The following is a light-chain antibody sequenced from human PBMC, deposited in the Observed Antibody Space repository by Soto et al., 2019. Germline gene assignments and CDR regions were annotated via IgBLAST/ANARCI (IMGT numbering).Light chain of an antibody. CDR2: EVS. CDR1: SSDVGAYRY. J-gene: IGLJ3*02. CDR3: TSFKSSDTWV. Sequence: QSALTQPASVSGSPGQSITISCTGTSSDVGAYRYVSWYQQKPGKAPKLMIYEVSYRPSGVSNRFSGSKSGNTASLTISGLQAEDEADYYCTSFKSSDTWVFGGGTKLTVL. V-gene: IGLV2-14*01.